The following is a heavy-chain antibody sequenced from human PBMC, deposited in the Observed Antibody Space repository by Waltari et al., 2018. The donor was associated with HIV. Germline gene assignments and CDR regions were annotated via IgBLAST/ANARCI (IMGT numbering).Heavy chain of an antibody. D-gene: IGHD6-13*01. CDR1: GGSISSGSYY. Sequence: QVQLQESGPGLVKPSQPLSLTCTVSGGSISSGSYYWSWTRQPAGKGLEWIGRIYTSGSTNYNPSLKSRVTISVDTSKNQFSLKLSSVTAADTAVYYCASIAAAGTSSWFDPWGQGTLVTVSS. CDR2: IYTSGST. J-gene: IGHJ5*02. CDR3: ASIAAAGTSSWFDP. V-gene: IGHV4-61*02.